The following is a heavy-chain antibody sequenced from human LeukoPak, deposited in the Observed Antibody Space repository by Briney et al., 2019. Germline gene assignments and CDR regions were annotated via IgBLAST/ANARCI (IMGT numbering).Heavy chain of an antibody. J-gene: IGHJ5*02. D-gene: IGHD4-17*01. CDR2: IYYSGST. CDR3: ARADYGDPFDP. CDR1: GGSISSYY. V-gene: IGHV4-59*01. Sequence: PSETLSLTCTVSGGSISSYYWSWIRQPPGKGLEWIGYIYYSGSTNYNPSLKSRVTISVDTSKNQFSLKLSSVTAADTAVYYCARADYGDPFDPWGQGTLVTVSS.